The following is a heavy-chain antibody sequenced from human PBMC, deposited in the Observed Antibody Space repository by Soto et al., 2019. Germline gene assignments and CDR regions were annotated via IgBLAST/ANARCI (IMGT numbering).Heavy chain of an antibody. D-gene: IGHD3-10*01. CDR3: AKFGSGSYGAYAPDI. V-gene: IGHV3-7*01. J-gene: IGHJ3*02. Sequence: GGSLRLSCAASGFTFGSYWMSWVRQAPGKGLEWVANINQGGRERNYVDSVKGRFSISRDDAERSHHLQMNSLRVEDTAVYYCAKFGSGSYGAYAPDIWGQGTMVTVSS. CDR1: GFTFGSYW. CDR2: INQGGRER.